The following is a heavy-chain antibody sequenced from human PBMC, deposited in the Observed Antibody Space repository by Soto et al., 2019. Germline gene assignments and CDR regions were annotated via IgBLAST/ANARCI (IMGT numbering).Heavy chain of an antibody. CDR1: GFTFSTYE. D-gene: IGHD6-13*01. CDR3: ARKGYSSSWYVYYGFDV. Sequence: EVQLVESGGGLVQPGGSLRLSCGASGFTFSTYEMNWVRQAPGKGLEWISAISGSGRTVSYADSVRGRFTSPRDNAKNSASLQMNSLRAEDTAFYYCARKGYSSSWYVYYGFDVWGQGTTVTVAS. J-gene: IGHJ6*02. V-gene: IGHV3-48*03. CDR2: ISGSGRTV.